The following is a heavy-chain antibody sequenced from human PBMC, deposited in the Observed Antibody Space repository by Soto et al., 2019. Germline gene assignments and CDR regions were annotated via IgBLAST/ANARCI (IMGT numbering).Heavy chain of an antibody. J-gene: IGHJ3*02. CDR1: GFTFSSYA. CDR2: ISGSGGST. Sequence: EVQLLESGGGLVQPGGSLRLSCAASGFTFSSYAMSWVRQAPGKGLEWVSAISGSGGSTYYADSVKGRFTISRDNSKNTLYLQMNSLRAEDTAVYYCAKDKLVVAAPNDAFDIWGQGTMVTVSS. V-gene: IGHV3-23*01. CDR3: AKDKLVVAAPNDAFDI. D-gene: IGHD2-15*01.